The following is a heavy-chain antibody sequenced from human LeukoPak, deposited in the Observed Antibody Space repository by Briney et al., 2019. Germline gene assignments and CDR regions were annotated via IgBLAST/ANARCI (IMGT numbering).Heavy chain of an antibody. V-gene: IGHV3-64D*06. CDR2: IGSKGDST. CDR1: GFTFSGYA. D-gene: IGHD4-17*01. J-gene: IGHJ4*02. Sequence: GGSLRLSCSASGFTFSGYAIHWVRQAPGKGLQYVSLIGSKGDSTFYADSVKGRFTISRDNSKNTLYLQMSSLRAEDTAVYYCVKRGSVTTMGETYYFDYWGQGTLVTVSS. CDR3: VKRGSVTTMGETYYFDY.